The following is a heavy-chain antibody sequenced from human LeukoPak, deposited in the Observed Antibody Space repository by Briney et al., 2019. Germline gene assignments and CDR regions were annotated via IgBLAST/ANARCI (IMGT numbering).Heavy chain of an antibody. Sequence: GGSLRLSCAASGFTFSTYGMHWVRQAPGKGLECVAVVWYDGSNIHYVDSVKGRFTISRDNSKSTLYLQMNSLTAEDTAVYYCARGGYSGTYYFDYWGQGTLVTVSS. CDR3: ARGGYSGTYYFDY. D-gene: IGHD1-26*01. V-gene: IGHV3-33*01. CDR2: VWYDGSNI. J-gene: IGHJ4*02. CDR1: GFTFSTYG.